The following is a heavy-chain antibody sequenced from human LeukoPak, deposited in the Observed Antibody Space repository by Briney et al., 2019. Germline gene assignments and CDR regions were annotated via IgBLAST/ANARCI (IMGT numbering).Heavy chain of an antibody. CDR1: GYTFTSYG. CDR2: ISSYNGNT. Sequence: GASVKVSCKASGYTFTSYGISWVRQAPGQGLEWMGWISSYNGNTDYAQKLQGRVTMTTDTSTSTAYMELRSLRSDDTAVYYCARRTNLLGSSSCYIPYYYYYMDVWGKGTTVTVSS. V-gene: IGHV1-18*01. D-gene: IGHD3-22*01. J-gene: IGHJ6*03. CDR3: ARRTNLLGSSSCYIPYYYYYMDV.